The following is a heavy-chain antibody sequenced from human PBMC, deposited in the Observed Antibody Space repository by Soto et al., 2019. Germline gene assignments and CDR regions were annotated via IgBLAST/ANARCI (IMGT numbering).Heavy chain of an antibody. CDR2: FDPEDGET. J-gene: IGHJ6*02. Sequence: ASVKVSCKVSGYTLTELSMHWVRQAPGKGLEWMGGFDPEDGETIYAQKFQGRVSMTEDTSTDTAYMELSSLRSEDTAVYYCASFLTRGYYYYYGMDVCGQGTTVTVSS. V-gene: IGHV1-24*01. CDR3: ASFLTRGYYYYYGMDV. CDR1: GYTLTELS. D-gene: IGHD3-9*01.